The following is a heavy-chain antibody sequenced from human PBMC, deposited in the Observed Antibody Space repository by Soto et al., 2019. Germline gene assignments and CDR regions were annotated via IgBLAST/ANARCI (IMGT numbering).Heavy chain of an antibody. V-gene: IGHV4-31*03. CDR2: IYYSGST. CDR3: ARVLVVVPAPIQSFDY. D-gene: IGHD2-2*01. J-gene: IGHJ4*02. CDR1: GGSISSGGYY. Sequence: SETLSLTCTVSGGSISSGGYYWSWIRQHPGKGLEWIGYIYYSGSTYYNPSLKSRVTISVDTSKNQFSLKLSSVTAADTAVYYCARVLVVVPAPIQSFDYWGQGILVTVSS.